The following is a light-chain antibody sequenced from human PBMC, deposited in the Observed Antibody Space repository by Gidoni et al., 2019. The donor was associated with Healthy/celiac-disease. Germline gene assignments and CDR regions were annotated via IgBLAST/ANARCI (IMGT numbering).Light chain of an antibody. V-gene: IGKV4-1*01. J-gene: IGKJ1*01. CDR1: QCVLYSSNNKNY. Sequence: DIVMTQSPDSLAVSLGERATINCKSIQCVLYSSNNKNYLAWYQQRPGQPPKLLIYWAPTRESGVPDRFSGSGSGTDFTLTISSLQAEDVAVYYCQQYYSTPWTFGQGTKVEIK. CDR3: QQYYSTPWT. CDR2: WAP.